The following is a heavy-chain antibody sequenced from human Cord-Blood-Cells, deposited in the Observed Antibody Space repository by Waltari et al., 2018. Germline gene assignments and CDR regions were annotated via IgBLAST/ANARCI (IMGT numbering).Heavy chain of an antibody. CDR3: AKDREPLSGGGLDY. V-gene: IGHV3-23*01. Sequence: EVQLLESGGGLVQPGGSLRLSCAASGFTFSSYAMSWVRQAPGKGLEWVSAISGSGGSTSYADSVKGRFTISRDNSKNPLYLQMNSLRAEDTDVYYCAKDREPLSGGGLDYWGQGTLVTVSS. CDR2: ISGSGGST. CDR1: GFTFSSYA. D-gene: IGHD3-10*01. J-gene: IGHJ4*02.